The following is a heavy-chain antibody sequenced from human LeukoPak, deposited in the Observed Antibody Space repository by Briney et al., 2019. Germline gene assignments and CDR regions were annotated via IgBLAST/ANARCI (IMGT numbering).Heavy chain of an antibody. Sequence: ASVKVSCKASRYTFTSYDINWVRQATGQGLEWMGWMNPNSGNTGYAQKFQGRVTMTRNTSISTAYMELSSLRSEDTAVYYCARGNGELVGFDYWGQGTLVTVSS. CDR3: ARGNGELVGFDY. CDR1: RYTFTSYD. V-gene: IGHV1-8*01. CDR2: MNPNSGNT. J-gene: IGHJ4*02. D-gene: IGHD6-6*01.